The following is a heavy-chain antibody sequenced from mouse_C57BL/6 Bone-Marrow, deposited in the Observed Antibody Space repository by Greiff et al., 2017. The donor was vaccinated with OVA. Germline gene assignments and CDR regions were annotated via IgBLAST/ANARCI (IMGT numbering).Heavy chain of an antibody. J-gene: IGHJ1*03. CDR2: LYWDDDK. CDR1: GFSLSTSGMG. D-gene: IGHD1-1*01. V-gene: IGHV8-12*01. CDR3: DRSSLLYWYLDV. Sequence: QVTLKVSGPGILQSSQTLSLTCSFSGFSLSTSGMGVSWIRQPSGKGLEWLAHLYWDDDKRYTPFLKSRLTISKDTSRNQVFLKITSVDTAATDTYYCDRSSLLYWYLDVWGTGTTVTVSS.